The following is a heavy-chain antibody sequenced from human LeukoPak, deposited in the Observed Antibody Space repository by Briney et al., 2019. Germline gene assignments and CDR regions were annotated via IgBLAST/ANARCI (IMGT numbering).Heavy chain of an antibody. CDR1: GGSFSGYD. D-gene: IGHD3-10*01. V-gene: IGHV4-34*01. CDR2: INHSGST. CDR3: VSQGSGSYLPIYYYSYMDV. Sequence: SQTLSLTCAVYGGSFSGYDGSWIRQPPGKGLEWIGGINHSGSTDDNPSLKTRSTISVGTSKNQCSRNLSTWTAAHPAVYHCVSQGSGSYLPIYYYSYMDVWGKGTTVTISS. J-gene: IGHJ6*03.